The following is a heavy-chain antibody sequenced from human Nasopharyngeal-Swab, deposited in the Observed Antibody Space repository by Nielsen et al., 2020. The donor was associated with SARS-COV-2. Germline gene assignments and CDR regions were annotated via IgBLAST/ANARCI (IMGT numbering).Heavy chain of an antibody. CDR1: GFTFSSYS. CDR3: AREGSYGPVSYMDV. V-gene: IGHV3-21*01. Sequence: LSLTCAASGFTFSSYSMNWVRQAPGKGLEWVSSISSSSSYIYYADSVKGRFTISRDNAKHSLYLQMNSLRAEDTAVYCCAREGSYGPVSYMDVWGKGTTVTVSS. CDR2: ISSSSSYI. D-gene: IGHD5-18*01. J-gene: IGHJ6*03.